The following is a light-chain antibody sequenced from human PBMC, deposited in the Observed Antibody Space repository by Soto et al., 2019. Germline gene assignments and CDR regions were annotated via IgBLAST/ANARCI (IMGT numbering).Light chain of an antibody. CDR3: CSYAGSGTYV. J-gene: IGLJ1*01. V-gene: IGLV2-23*01. CDR1: SSDVGSYNL. Sequence: QSALTQPASVSGSPGQAITISCTGTSSDVGSYNLVSWYQQHPGKAPELMIYEGIKRPSGVSNRFSGSKSGNTASLTISGLQAEDETDYFCCSYAGSGTYVFGTGTKLTVL. CDR2: EGI.